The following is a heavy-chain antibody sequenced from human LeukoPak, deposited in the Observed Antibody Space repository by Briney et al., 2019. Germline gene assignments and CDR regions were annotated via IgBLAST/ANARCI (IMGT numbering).Heavy chain of an antibody. CDR3: ANSIYDFWSGYYDY. D-gene: IGHD3-3*01. CDR2: ISGSGGST. J-gene: IGHJ4*02. CDR1: GFTFSSYA. V-gene: IGHV3-23*01. Sequence: PGGSLRLSCAASGFTFSSYAMSWVRQAPGKGLEWVSAISGSGGSTYYADSVKGRFTISRDNSKNTLYLQMNGLRAEDAAVYYCANSIYDFWSGYYDYWGQGTLVTVSS.